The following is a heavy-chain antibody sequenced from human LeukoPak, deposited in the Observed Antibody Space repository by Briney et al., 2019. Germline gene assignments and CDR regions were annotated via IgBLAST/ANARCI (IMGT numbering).Heavy chain of an antibody. D-gene: IGHD3-16*01. V-gene: IGHV3-23*01. CDR3: ARGPTGGNAFDI. CDR2: ISYSGGST. CDR1: GFTFSSYA. Sequence: GGSLRLSCAASGFTFSSYAMSWVRQAPGKGLEWVSDISYSGGSTYYADSVKGRFTISRDNSKSTVYLQMNSLRADDTAVYYCARGPTGGNAFDIWGQGTKVTVSS. J-gene: IGHJ3*02.